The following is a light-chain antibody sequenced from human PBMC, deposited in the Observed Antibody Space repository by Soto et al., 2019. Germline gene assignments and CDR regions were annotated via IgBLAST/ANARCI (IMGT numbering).Light chain of an antibody. CDR2: CSS. Sequence: EIVLTQSPGTLSLSPGERATISCRASQSVSSSYLAWYQQKPVQAPRLLIFCSSSRATCIPDRFSCSGSGTDFTLTISRLEPEDFAVYYCQQYGSSPLTFGGGTKVDIK. CDR3: QQYGSSPLT. J-gene: IGKJ4*01. V-gene: IGKV3-20*01. CDR1: QSVSSSY.